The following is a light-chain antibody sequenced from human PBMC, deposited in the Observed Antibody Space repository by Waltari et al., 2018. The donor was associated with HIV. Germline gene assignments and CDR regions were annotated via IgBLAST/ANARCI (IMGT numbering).Light chain of an antibody. Sequence: SYVLTQPPSVSVAPGQTARMTCGGNNIGSKRLHWYQQKPGQAPVLVVYDDRDRPSGLPGRFSCSTFGNTATLTITRVEAGDEADYYCQVWESSTDDHQVVFGGGTKLTVL. CDR1: NIGSKR. CDR3: QVWESSTDDHQVV. J-gene: IGLJ2*01. V-gene: IGLV3-21*02. CDR2: DDR.